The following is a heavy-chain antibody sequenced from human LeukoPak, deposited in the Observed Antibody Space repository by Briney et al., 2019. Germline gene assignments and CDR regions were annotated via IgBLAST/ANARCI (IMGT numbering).Heavy chain of an antibody. D-gene: IGHD3-16*01. V-gene: IGHV3-21*01. CDR3: ARVCLGSLGAFDI. Sequence: GGSLRLSCAASGFTFSSYSMNWVRQAPGKGLEWVSSISSSSSYIYYADSVKGRFTISRDNAKNSLYLQMNSLRAEDTAVYYCARVCLGSLGAFDIWGQGTMVTVSS. J-gene: IGHJ3*02. CDR1: GFTFSSYS. CDR2: ISSSSSYI.